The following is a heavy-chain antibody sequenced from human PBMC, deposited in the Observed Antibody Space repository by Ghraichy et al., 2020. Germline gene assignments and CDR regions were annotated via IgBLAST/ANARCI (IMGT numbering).Heavy chain of an antibody. J-gene: IGHJ5*02. D-gene: IGHD3-3*01. V-gene: IGHV4-39*01. Sequence: SETLSLTCTVSGGSISSSSYYWGWIRQPPGKGLEWIGSIYYSGSTYYNPSLKSRVTISVDTSKNQFSLKLSSVTAADTAVYYCARLLDFWSGPKRYNWFDPWGQGTLVTVSS. CDR2: IYYSGST. CDR3: ARLLDFWSGPKRYNWFDP. CDR1: GGSISSSSYY.